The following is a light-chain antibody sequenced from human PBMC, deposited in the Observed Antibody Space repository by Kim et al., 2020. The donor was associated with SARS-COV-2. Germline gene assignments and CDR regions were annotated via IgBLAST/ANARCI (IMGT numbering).Light chain of an antibody. CDR2: GAS. J-gene: IGKJ1*01. Sequence: EIVLTQSPGTLSLSPGERATLSCRVSQSVTNTFLAWYQQKPGQAPRLLIYGASSRATDIPDRFSGSGSGTDFTLIISRLQPEDFAVYYCQHYGNSLWTFGQGTKVDNQT. CDR1: QSVTNTF. V-gene: IGKV3-20*01. CDR3: QHYGNSLWT.